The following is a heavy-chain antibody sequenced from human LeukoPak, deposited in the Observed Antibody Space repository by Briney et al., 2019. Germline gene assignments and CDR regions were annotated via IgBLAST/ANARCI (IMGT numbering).Heavy chain of an antibody. V-gene: IGHV4-30-4*01. CDR1: GGSISDGDHY. D-gene: IGHD3-22*01. Sequence: SQTLSLTCNVSGGSISDGDHYWNWIRQPPGKGLEWIGYIYYLGSTCYNPSLKSRVIISVDTSKNQFSLKLNSVAAADTAVYYCARQNGGYLGYFDYWGQGTLVTVSS. CDR3: ARQNGGYLGYFDY. CDR2: IYYLGST. J-gene: IGHJ4*02.